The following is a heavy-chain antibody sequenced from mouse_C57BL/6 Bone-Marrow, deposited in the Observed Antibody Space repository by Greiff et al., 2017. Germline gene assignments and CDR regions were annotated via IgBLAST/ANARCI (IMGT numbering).Heavy chain of an antibody. Sequence: QVQLQQSGAELMKPGASVKLSCKATGYTFTGYWIAWVKQRPGPGLEWIGEILPGSGSTNYNKKFKGKATFTADTSSKTASMQLNSLTTEDSAIYFYASSRNYVAMAYWGQGTSVTVSS. CDR2: ILPGSGST. CDR3: ASSRNYVAMAY. V-gene: IGHV1-9*01. D-gene: IGHD2-1*01. CDR1: GYTFTGYW. J-gene: IGHJ4*01.